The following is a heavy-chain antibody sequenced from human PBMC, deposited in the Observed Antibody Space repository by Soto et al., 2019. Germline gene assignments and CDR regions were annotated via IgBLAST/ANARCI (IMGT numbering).Heavy chain of an antibody. CDR1: GYSFTSYW. V-gene: IGHV5-10-1*01. Sequence: PGESLKISCKGSGYSFTSYWISWVRQMPGKGLEWMGRIDPSDSYTNYSPSFQGHVTISADKSISTAYLQWSSLKASDTAMYYCASRLGSTWFGESPMDVWGQGTTVTVSS. CDR2: IDPSDSYT. D-gene: IGHD3-10*01. CDR3: ASRLGSTWFGESPMDV. J-gene: IGHJ6*02.